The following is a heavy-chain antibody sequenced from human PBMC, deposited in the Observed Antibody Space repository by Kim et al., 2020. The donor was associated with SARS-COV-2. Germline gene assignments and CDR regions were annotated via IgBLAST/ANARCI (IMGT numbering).Heavy chain of an antibody. V-gene: IGHV1-69*13. J-gene: IGHJ5*02. D-gene: IGHD3-9*01. Sequence: VKVSCKASGGTFSSYAISWVRQAPGQGLEWMGGIIPIFGTANYAQKFQGRVTITADESTSTAYMELSRLRSEDTAVYYCAPDYDILTGYYNGSSGWYNWFDPWGQGTLVTVSS. CDR3: APDYDILTGYYNGSSGWYNWFDP. CDR1: GGTFSSYA. CDR2: IIPIFGTA.